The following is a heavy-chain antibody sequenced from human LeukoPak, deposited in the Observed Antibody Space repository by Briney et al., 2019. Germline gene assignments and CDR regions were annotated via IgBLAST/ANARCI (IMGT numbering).Heavy chain of an antibody. Sequence: SETLSLTCAVYGGSFSGYYWSWIRQPPEKGLEWIGEINHSGSTNYNPSLKSRVTISVDTSKNQFSLKLSSVTAADTAVYYCARGGLRYFDWLHRSYYFDYWGQGTLVTVSS. D-gene: IGHD3-9*01. J-gene: IGHJ4*02. CDR1: GGSFSGYY. V-gene: IGHV4-34*01. CDR2: INHSGST. CDR3: ARGGLRYFDWLHRSYYFDY.